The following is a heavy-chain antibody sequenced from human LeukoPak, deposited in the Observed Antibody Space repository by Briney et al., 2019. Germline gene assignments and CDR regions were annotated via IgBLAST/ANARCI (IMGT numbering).Heavy chain of an antibody. CDR2: IYHSGST. CDR1: GYSISSGYY. CDR3: ATGRTYCSGGSCYRRTYYYYYMDV. V-gene: IGHV4-38-2*02. D-gene: IGHD2-15*01. Sequence: SETLSLTCTVSGYSISSGYYWGWIRQPPGKGLEWIGSIYHSGSTYYYPSLKSRVTISVDTSKNQFSLKLSSVTAADTAVYYCATGRTYCSGGSCYRRTYYYYYMDVWGKGTTVTISS. J-gene: IGHJ6*03.